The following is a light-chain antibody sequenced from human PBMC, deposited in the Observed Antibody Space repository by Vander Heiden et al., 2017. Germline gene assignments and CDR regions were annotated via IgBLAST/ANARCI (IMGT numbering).Light chain of an antibody. CDR2: GRS. CDR1: KLRNYY. Sequence: SSVLPQEPAVSVALGQPVRITCLGNKLRNYYANWYQQKPGQAPVLVIYGRSNRPSGIPDRFSGSSSGNTASLTITGAQAEDAADYYCNSRDSSGNHLVFGGGTKLPVL. CDR3: NSRDSSGNHLV. V-gene: IGLV3-19*01. J-gene: IGLJ2*01.